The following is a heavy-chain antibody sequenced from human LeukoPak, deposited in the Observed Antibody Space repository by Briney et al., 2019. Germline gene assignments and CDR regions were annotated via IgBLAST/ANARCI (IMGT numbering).Heavy chain of an antibody. CDR3: VRESYSVFDP. Sequence: GGSLRLSCAASGFTFSSYGMHWVRQAPGKGLEWVAFIRYDGSNKYYADSVKGRFTISRDNARNTLYLQMNSLRAEDSAVYYCVRESYSVFDPWGQGTLVTVSS. D-gene: IGHD4-11*01. J-gene: IGHJ5*02. V-gene: IGHV3-30*02. CDR2: IRYDGSNK. CDR1: GFTFSSYG.